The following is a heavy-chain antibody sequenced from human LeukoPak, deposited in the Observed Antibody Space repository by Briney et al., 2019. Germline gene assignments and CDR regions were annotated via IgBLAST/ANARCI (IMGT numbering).Heavy chain of an antibody. CDR2: VIYSGST. J-gene: IGHJ6*03. D-gene: IGHD2-15*01. Sequence: SETLSLTCTVSGGSISSYYWTWIRQPPGKGLEWIGYVIYSGSTNYNPSLKSRVIISVDTSKNQFSLKLGSVTAADTAVYYCARDGSAYYYYYMDVWGKGTTVTVSS. V-gene: IGHV4-59*01. CDR3: ARDGSAYYYYYMDV. CDR1: GGSISSYY.